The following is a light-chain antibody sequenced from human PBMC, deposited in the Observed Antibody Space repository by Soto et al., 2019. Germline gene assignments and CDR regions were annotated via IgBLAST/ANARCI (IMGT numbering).Light chain of an antibody. V-gene: IGKV1-27*01. CDR2: AAS. CDR3: HKYNSAHLT. Sequence: DIQMTQSPSSLSASVGDRFTITCRARQGIYNYLAWYQQKPGKAPKLLIYAASTLEAGVPSRFSGSGSGTDFTLTISSLQPEDVATYYCHKYNSAHLTFGQGTRLEIK. CDR1: QGIYNY. J-gene: IGKJ5*01.